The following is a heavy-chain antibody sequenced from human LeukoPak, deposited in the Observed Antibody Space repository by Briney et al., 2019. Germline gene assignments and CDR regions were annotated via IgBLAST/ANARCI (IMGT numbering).Heavy chain of an antibody. D-gene: IGHD2-2*01. CDR1: GYTFNFYY. Sequence: ASVKVSCKASGYTFNFYYVHWVRQAPGQGLEWMGIINPNSGGTTYAQKFQGRVTLTGDTSASTVFMELSSLTSEDTAVYYCAREGFCSGTNCPAVYWGQGTLDTVSS. CDR2: INPNSGGT. CDR3: AREGFCSGTNCPAVY. J-gene: IGHJ4*02. V-gene: IGHV1-46*02.